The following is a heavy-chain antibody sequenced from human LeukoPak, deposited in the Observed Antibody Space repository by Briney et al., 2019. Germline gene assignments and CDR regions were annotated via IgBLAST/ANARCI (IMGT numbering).Heavy chain of an antibody. D-gene: IGHD1-20*01. CDR3: ARRRYNWNAIDY. J-gene: IGHJ4*02. Sequence: GSLLLSCAASGFTFSSYSMNWVRQAPGKGLEWVSSISSSSSYIYYADSVKGRFTISRDNAKNSLYLQMNSLRAEDTAVYYCARRRYNWNAIDYWGQGTLVTVSS. CDR2: ISSSSSYI. V-gene: IGHV3-21*04. CDR1: GFTFSSYS.